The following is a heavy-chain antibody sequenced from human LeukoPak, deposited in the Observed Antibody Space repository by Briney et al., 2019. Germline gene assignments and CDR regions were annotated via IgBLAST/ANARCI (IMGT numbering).Heavy chain of an antibody. Sequence: PSETLSLTCTVSGGSISSSSYYWGWIRQPPGKGLEWMGYIHNSGSTNYNPSLKSRVTISVDTSKNQFSLKLSSVTAADTAIYYCARGLGITMFGVVTIRRFDPWGQGILVTVSS. CDR1: GGSISSSSYY. D-gene: IGHD3-3*01. CDR2: IHNSGST. V-gene: IGHV4-61*05. CDR3: ARGLGITMFGVVTIRRFDP. J-gene: IGHJ5*02.